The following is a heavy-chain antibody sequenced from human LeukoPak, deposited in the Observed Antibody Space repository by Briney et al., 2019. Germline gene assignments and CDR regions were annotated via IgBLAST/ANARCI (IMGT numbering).Heavy chain of an antibody. D-gene: IGHD2-2*01. Sequence: GSLRLSCAASGFTFSSYGMHWVRHAPGKGLEWVAFIRYDGSNKYYADSVKGRFTISRDNPKNTLYLQMNSLRAEDTAVYYCAKDQVPAAIYXXYMDVWGKXTTVXXSS. V-gene: IGHV3-30*02. CDR3: AKDQVPAAIYXXYMDV. CDR1: GFTFSSYG. CDR2: IRYDGSNK. J-gene: IGHJ6*03.